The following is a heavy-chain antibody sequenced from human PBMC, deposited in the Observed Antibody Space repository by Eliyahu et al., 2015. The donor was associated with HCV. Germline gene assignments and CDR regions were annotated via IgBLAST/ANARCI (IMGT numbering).Heavy chain of an antibody. D-gene: IGHD6-19*01. V-gene: IGHV4-59*01. CDR2: IHYSGST. CDR1: GGXITTYS. J-gene: IGHJ5*02. Sequence: QVQLQESGPGLVKPSETLSLXCTVSGGXITTYSWGWIRHPPGKGLEWIGYIHYSGSTNYNPSLKSRVTISVDPSKNQFSLNLTSVTAADTAVYYCASGGGGIAVAGTGGWFDPWGQGTLVTVSS. CDR3: ASGGGGIAVAGTGGWFDP.